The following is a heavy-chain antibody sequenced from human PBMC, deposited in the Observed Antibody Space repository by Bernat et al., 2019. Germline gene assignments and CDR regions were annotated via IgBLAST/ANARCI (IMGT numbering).Heavy chain of an antibody. V-gene: IGHV3-11*05. CDR3: AKAEYSSSSRHFDY. CDR2: ISSSSSYT. Sequence: QVQLVESGGGLVKPGGSLRLSCAASGFTFSDYYMSWIRQAPGKGLEWVSYISSSSSYTNYADSVKGRFTISRDNAKNSLYLQMNSLRAEDTAVYYCAKAEYSSSSRHFDYWGQGTLVTVSS. J-gene: IGHJ4*02. CDR1: GFTFSDYY. D-gene: IGHD6-6*01.